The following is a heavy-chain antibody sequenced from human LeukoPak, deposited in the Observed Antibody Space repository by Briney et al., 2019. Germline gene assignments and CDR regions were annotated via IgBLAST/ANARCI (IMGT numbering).Heavy chain of an antibody. CDR1: GGSISSYY. J-gene: IGHJ4*02. CDR2: IYYSGST. CDR3: ARRGTDFGY. Sequence: PSETLSLTCTVSGGSISSYYWSWIRQPPGKGLEWIGYIYYSGSTNCNPSLKSRATISVDTSKNQFSLKLSSVTAADTAVYYCARRGTDFGYWGQGTLVTVSS. V-gene: IGHV4-59*08.